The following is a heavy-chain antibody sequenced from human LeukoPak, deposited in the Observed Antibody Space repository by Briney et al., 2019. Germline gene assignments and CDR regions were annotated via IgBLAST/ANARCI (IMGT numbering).Heavy chain of an antibody. V-gene: IGHV3-21*01. CDR2: ISSSSSYI. J-gene: IGHJ4*02. Sequence: GGSLRLSCAASGFTFSSYSMNWVRQAPGKGLEWVSSISSSSSYIYYAGSVKGRFTISRDNAKNSLYLQMNSLRAEDTAVYYCARARDYYYDSSGYYGYWGQGTLVTVSS. CDR1: GFTFSSYS. CDR3: ARARDYYYDSSGYYGY. D-gene: IGHD3-22*01.